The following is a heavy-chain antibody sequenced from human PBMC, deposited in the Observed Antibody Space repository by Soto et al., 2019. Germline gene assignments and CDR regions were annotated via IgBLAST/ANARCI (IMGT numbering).Heavy chain of an antibody. J-gene: IGHJ4*02. Sequence: PSETLSLTCAVYGGSFSGYYWSWIRQPPGKGLEWIGEINHSGSTNYNPSLKSRVTISVDTSKNQFSLKLSSVTAADTAVYYCAGGTGYCSGGSCYLRDYWGQGTLVTVSS. CDR2: INHSGST. CDR1: GGSFSGYY. V-gene: IGHV4-34*01. CDR3: AGGTGYCSGGSCYLRDY. D-gene: IGHD2-15*01.